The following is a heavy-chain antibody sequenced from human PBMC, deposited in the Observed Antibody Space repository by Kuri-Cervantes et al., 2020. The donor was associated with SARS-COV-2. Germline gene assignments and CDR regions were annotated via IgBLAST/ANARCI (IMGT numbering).Heavy chain of an antibody. CDR2: ISSSSSTI. CDR3: AREPGGWFDP. Sequence: GESLKISCAASGFTFSSYSMNWVRQAPGKGLEWVSYISSSSSTIYYADSVKGRFTISRDNAKNSLYLQMNSLRDEDTAVYYCAREPGGWFDPWGQGTLVTVSS. V-gene: IGHV3-48*02. J-gene: IGHJ5*02. CDR1: GFTFSSYS. D-gene: IGHD3-10*01.